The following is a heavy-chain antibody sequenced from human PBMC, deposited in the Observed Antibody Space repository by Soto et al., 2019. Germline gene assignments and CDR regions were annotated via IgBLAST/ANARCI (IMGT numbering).Heavy chain of an antibody. CDR3: ARAVDTAMGDSFDY. CDR1: GYTFTSYG. Sequence: ASVKVSCKASGYTFTSYGISWVRQAPGQGLEWMGWISAYDGNTNYAQKLQGRVTMTTDTSTSTAYMELRSLRSDDTAVYYCARAVDTAMGDSFDYWGQGTLVTVSS. V-gene: IGHV1-18*01. D-gene: IGHD5-18*01. J-gene: IGHJ4*02. CDR2: ISAYDGNT.